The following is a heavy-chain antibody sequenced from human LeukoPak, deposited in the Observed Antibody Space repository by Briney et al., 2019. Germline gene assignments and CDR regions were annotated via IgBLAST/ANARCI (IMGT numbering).Heavy chain of an antibody. CDR1: GYTFTGYY. D-gene: IGHD1-26*01. CDR3: ARASGSYNRDY. Sequence: GASVKVSCKASGYTFTGYYMHWVRQAPGQGLEWMGWINPNSGGTNYAQKFQGRVTMTRDTSISTAYMELSRLRSDDTAMSYCARASGSYNRDYWGQGTLVTVSS. J-gene: IGHJ4*02. V-gene: IGHV1-2*02. CDR2: INPNSGGT.